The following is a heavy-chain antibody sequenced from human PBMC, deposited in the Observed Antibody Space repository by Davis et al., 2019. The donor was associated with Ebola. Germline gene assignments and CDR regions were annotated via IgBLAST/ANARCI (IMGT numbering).Heavy chain of an antibody. D-gene: IGHD3-10*01. CDR3: AGEVWSSIDY. V-gene: IGHV3-74*01. CDR1: GFGFSGYW. J-gene: IGHJ4*02. CDR2: INSDGSST. Sequence: PGGSLRLSCAASGFGFSGYWMHWVRQAPGKGLLWVSRINSDGSSTSYADSVKGRFTISRDNAKNTLYLQMNSLRAEDTAVYYCAGEVWSSIDYWGQGTLVTVSS.